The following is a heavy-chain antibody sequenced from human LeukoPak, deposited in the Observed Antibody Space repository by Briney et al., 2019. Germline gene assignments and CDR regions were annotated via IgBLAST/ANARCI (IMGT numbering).Heavy chain of an antibody. D-gene: IGHD6-19*01. V-gene: IGHV3-23*01. CDR3: AKIPYSSGWVQNWFDP. CDR1: GFTFGTYA. Sequence: GGSLRLSCAASGFTFGTYAMSWVRQAPGKGLEWISAISGSGGSTYYADSVKGRFTISRDNSKNTLYLQMNSLRAEGTAVYYCAKIPYSSGWVQNWFDPWGQGTLVTVSS. J-gene: IGHJ5*02. CDR2: ISGSGGST.